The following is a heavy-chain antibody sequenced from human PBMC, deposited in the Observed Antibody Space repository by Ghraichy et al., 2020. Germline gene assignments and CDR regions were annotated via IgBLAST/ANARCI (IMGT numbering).Heavy chain of an antibody. D-gene: IGHD6-19*01. Sequence: SETLSLTCTVSGGSINSYYWSWIRQPPGKGLEWIGYIYYSGSTNYNPSLKSRVTISVDTSKNQFSLKLSSVTAADTAVYYCARTLPGIAVAGYWYFDLWGRGTLVTVSS. V-gene: IGHV4-59*01. J-gene: IGHJ2*01. CDR3: ARTLPGIAVAGYWYFDL. CDR1: GGSINSYY. CDR2: IYYSGST.